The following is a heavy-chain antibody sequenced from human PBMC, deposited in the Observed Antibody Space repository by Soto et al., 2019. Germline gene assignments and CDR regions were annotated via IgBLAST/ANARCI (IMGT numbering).Heavy chain of an antibody. J-gene: IGHJ6*02. CDR3: ARDPGDGDYEGYYYYGLDV. V-gene: IGHV4-4*02. CDR2: IYHSGST. D-gene: IGHD4-17*01. CDR1: GGSISSSNW. Sequence: QVQLQESGPGLVKPSGTLSLTCAVSGGSISSSNWWSWVRQPPGKGLEWIGEIYHSGSTNYNPSLKSRVTISLDKPKKQFSLKLSSVTAADTALYYCARDPGDGDYEGYYYYGLDVWGQGTTVTVSS.